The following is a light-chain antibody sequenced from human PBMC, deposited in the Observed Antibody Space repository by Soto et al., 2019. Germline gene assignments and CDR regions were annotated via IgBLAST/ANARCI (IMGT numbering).Light chain of an antibody. Sequence: QSALTQPPSASRSPGQSVTISCTGTSSDVGGYNYVSWYQQHPGKAPKLMIYEVSKRPSGVPDRFSGSKSGNTASLTVSGLQAEYEADYYSSSYAGSNNYVFGTGTMVTVL. CDR1: SSDVGGYNY. CDR2: EVS. J-gene: IGLJ1*01. V-gene: IGLV2-8*02. CDR3: SSYAGSNNYV.